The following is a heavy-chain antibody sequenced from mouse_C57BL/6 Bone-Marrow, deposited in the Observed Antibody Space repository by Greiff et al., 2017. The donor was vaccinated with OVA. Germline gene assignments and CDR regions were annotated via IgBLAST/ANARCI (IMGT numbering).Heavy chain of an antibody. CDR3: AQVYYYGSSYDYVDY. D-gene: IGHD1-1*01. J-gene: IGHJ2*01. CDR2: ILPGSGST. Sequence: VQLQQSGAELMKPGASVKLSCKATGYTFTGYWLEWVKQRPGHGLEWIGEILPGSGSTNYNEKFKGKATFTADTSSNTAYMQLSSLTTEDSAICYCAQVYYYGSSYDYVDYWGQGTTLTVSS. V-gene: IGHV1-9*01. CDR1: GYTFTGYW.